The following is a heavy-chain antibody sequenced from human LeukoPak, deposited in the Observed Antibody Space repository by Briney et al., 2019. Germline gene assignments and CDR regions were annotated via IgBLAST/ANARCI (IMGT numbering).Heavy chain of an antibody. CDR2: ASSDVSHR. CDR3: VPAASSGTYFEY. CDR1: GFIFSSHD. V-gene: IGHV3-30*03. D-gene: IGHD3-10*01. Sequence: GGSLRLSCAASGFIFSSHDMLWVRQAPGKGPEWVAVASSDVSHRYYGDSVKGRFTISRDNSKNTLYLQMNSLRTEDTALYYCVPAASSGTYFEYWGQGTLVTVSS. J-gene: IGHJ4*02.